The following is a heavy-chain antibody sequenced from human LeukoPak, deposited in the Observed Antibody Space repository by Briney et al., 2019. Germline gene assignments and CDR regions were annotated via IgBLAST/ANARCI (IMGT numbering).Heavy chain of an antibody. V-gene: IGHV3-53*01. CDR2: IYSGGST. CDR1: GFTVSSNY. J-gene: IGHJ4*02. CDR3: TRDRRGGSSQD. D-gene: IGHD2-15*01. Sequence: PAGGSLRLSCAASGFTVSSNYMSWVRQAPGKGLEWVSVIYSGGSTYYADSAKGRFTISRDNSKSTLYLQMNSLRAEDTAVYYCTRDRRGGSSQDWGQGTLVTVSS.